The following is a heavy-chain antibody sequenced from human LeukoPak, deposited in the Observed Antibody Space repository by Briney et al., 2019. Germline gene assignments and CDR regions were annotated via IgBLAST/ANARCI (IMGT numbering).Heavy chain of an antibody. D-gene: IGHD6-19*01. CDR2: IYYSGST. J-gene: IGHJ6*02. CDR1: GGSISSYY. V-gene: IGHV4-59*12. Sequence: SETLSLTCTVSGGSISSYYWSWIRQPPGKGLEWIGYIYYSGSTNYNPSLKSRVTISVDTSKNQFSLQLNSVTPEDTAVYYCARVRSGWSGYYYGMDVWGQGTTVTVSS. CDR3: ARVRSGWSGYYYGMDV.